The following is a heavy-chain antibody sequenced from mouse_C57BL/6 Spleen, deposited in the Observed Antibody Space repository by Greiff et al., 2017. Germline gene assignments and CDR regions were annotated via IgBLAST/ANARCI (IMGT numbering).Heavy chain of an antibody. J-gene: IGHJ4*01. CDR3: ARHDYYAMDY. CDR1: GYAFSSSW. V-gene: IGHV1-82*01. CDR2: IYPGDGDT. Sequence: VQLQQSGPELVKPGASVKISCKASGYAFSSSWMNWVKQRPGKGLEWIGRIYPGDGDTNYNGKVKGKATLTADKSSSTAYMQLSSLTSEDSAVYFCARHDYYAMDYWGQGTSVTVSS.